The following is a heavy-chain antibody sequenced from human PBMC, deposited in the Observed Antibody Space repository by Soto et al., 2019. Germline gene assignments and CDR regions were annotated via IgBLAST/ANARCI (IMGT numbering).Heavy chain of an antibody. D-gene: IGHD6-19*01. Sequence: ASVKVSCMASGYTFTSYDINWVRQATGQGLEWMGWMNPNSGNTGYAQKFQGRVTMTRNTSISTAYMELSSLRSEDTAVYYCARVPGIAVAGPNDYWGQGTLVTVSS. V-gene: IGHV1-8*01. CDR2: MNPNSGNT. CDR1: GYTFTSYD. J-gene: IGHJ4*02. CDR3: ARVPGIAVAGPNDY.